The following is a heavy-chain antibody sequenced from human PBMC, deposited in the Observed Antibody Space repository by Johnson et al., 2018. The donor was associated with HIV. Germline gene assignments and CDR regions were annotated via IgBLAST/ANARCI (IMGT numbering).Heavy chain of an antibody. CDR2: ISYDGSNK. Sequence: QVQLVESGGGLVQPGRSLRLSCAASGFTFSSYAMHWVRQAPGKGLEWVAVISYDGSNKYYADSVKGRFTSSRDNSKNTLYLQMNSLRPEDSAVYYCATLWFGEVSVYDAFDIWGQGTMVTVSS. D-gene: IGHD3-10*01. CDR3: ATLWFGEVSVYDAFDI. V-gene: IGHV3-30-3*01. J-gene: IGHJ3*02. CDR1: GFTFSSYA.